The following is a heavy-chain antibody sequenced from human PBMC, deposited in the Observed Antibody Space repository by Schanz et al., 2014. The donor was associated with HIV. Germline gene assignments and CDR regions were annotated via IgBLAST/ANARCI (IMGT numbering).Heavy chain of an antibody. CDR1: GFTFSSYG. J-gene: IGHJ6*02. Sequence: VRLVESGGTSVQPGGSLRLSCEASGFTFSSYGMHWVRQAPGKGLEWVAVIWHDGSSKYYADSVKGRFTISRDNANNSLSLQMKSLRAEDTAVYFCARGSWYSGGWYDDYNYYDVDVWGQGTTVIVSS. V-gene: IGHV3-33*08. D-gene: IGHD6-19*01. CDR3: ARGSWYSGGWYDDYNYYDVDV. CDR2: IWHDGSSK.